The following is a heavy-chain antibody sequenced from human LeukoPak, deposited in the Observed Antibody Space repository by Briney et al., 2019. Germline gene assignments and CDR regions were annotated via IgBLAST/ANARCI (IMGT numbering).Heavy chain of an antibody. CDR2: IIPIFGTA. V-gene: IGHV1-69*13. CDR1: GGTFSSYA. CDR3: ARTTNYYDSSGYSPGGAFDI. Sequence: ASVKVSCKASGGTFSSYAISWVRQAPGQGLKWMGGIIPIFGTANYAQKFQGRVTITADESTSTAYMELSSLRSEDTAVYYCARTTNYYDSSGYSPGGAFDIWGQGTMVTVSS. J-gene: IGHJ3*02. D-gene: IGHD3-22*01.